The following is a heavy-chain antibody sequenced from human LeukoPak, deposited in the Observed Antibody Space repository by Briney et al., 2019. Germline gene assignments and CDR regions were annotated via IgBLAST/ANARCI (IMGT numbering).Heavy chain of an antibody. J-gene: IGHJ5*02. CDR1: GYTFTSYG. V-gene: IGHV1-18*01. CDR3: ARTSIKQQLGHINWFDP. Sequence: ASVKVSCKASGYTFTSYGISWVRQAPGQGLEWMGWISAYNGNTNYAQKLQGRVTITTDTSTSTAYMELRSLRSDDTAVYYCARTSIKQQLGHINWFDPWGQGTLVTVSS. D-gene: IGHD6-13*01. CDR2: ISAYNGNT.